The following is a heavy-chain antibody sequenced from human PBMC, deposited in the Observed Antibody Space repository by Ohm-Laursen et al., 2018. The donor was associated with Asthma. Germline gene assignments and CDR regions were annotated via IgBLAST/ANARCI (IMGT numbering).Heavy chain of an antibody. CDR2: ISYDGSNK. J-gene: IGHJ4*02. CDR3: AKDFYDSSPHPKNFGF. CDR1: GFTFSSYG. Sequence: SLRLSCTASGFTFSSYGMHWVRQAPGKGLEWVAVISYDGSNKYYADSVKGRFTISRDNSKNTLCLQMNSLRAEDTAVYYCAKDFYDSSPHPKNFGFWGQGTLVTVSS. V-gene: IGHV3-30*18. D-gene: IGHD2/OR15-2a*01.